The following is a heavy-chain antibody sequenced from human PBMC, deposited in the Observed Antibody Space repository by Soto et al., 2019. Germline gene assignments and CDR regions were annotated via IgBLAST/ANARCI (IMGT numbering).Heavy chain of an antibody. CDR3: AHRRKDSGCHNAFDV. CDR2: IYWDDDD. V-gene: IGHV2-5*02. J-gene: IGHJ3*01. Sequence: QITLKESGPTVVKPTQTLTLTCTFSGFSLNTYGVGVAWIRQPPGKALEWLALIYWDDDDRYSPSLRSRLIITKDTSKNQVVLTINNMDPMDTATYYCAHRRKDSGCHNAFDVWGQGTMVTVSS. D-gene: IGHD3-22*01. CDR1: GFSLNTYGVG.